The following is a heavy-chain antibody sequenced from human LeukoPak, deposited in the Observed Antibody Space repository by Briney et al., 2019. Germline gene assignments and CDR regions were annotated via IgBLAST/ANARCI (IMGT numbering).Heavy chain of an antibody. CDR3: ARAPLLWFGEFDY. Sequence: SETLSLTCTVSGGSISSYYWSWIRRPSGKGLEWIGYIYYSGSTNYNPSLKSRVAISVDTSKNQFSLKLSSMTAADTAVYYCARAPLLWFGEFDYWGQGTLVTVSS. D-gene: IGHD3-10*01. CDR2: IYYSGST. CDR1: GGSISSYY. J-gene: IGHJ4*02. V-gene: IGHV4-59*01.